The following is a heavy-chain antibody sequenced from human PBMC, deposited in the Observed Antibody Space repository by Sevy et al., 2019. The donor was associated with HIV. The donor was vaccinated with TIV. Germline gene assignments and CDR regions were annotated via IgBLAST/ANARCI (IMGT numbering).Heavy chain of an antibody. V-gene: IGHV3-33*01. J-gene: IGHJ6*02. CDR3: ARDYDYGHYVVGTGYYGMDV. CDR2: IWYDGSNK. CDR1: GFTFSSYG. Sequence: GGSLRLSCAASGFTFSSYGMHWVRQAPGKGLEWVAVIWYDGSNKYYADSVKGRFAISRDNSKNTLYLQMNSLRAEDTAVYYCARDYDYGHYVVGTGYYGMDVWGQGTTVTVSS. D-gene: IGHD4-17*01.